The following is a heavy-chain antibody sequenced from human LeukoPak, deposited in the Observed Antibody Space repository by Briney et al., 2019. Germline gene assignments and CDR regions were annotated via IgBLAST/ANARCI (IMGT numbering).Heavy chain of an antibody. V-gene: IGHV4-39*01. CDR3: ARLVGATTSDY. CDR2: IYYSGTS. D-gene: IGHD1-26*01. CDR1: GGSISSSSHY. J-gene: IGHJ4*02. Sequence: SETLSLTCTVSGGSISSSSHYWGWIRQPPGKGLEWIGSIYYSGTSYYNPSLKSRVTISVDTSKNQFSLKLTSVTAADTALYYCARLVGATTSDYWGQGTLVTVSS.